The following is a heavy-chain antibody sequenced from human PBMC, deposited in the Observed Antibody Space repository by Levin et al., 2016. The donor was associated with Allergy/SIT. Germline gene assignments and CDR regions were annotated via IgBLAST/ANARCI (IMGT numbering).Heavy chain of an antibody. CDR1: GFTFSDYY. Sequence: GESLKISCAASGFTFSDYYMSWVRQAPGKGLEWVSYISSSGSTIYYADSVKGRFTISRGNAKNSLYLQMNSLRAEDTAVYYCARGSGGQLWQNYYYYGMDVWGQGTTVTVSS. CDR2: ISSSGSTI. CDR3: ARGSGGQLWQNYYYYGMDV. D-gene: IGHD5-18*01. V-gene: IGHV3-11*04. J-gene: IGHJ6*02.